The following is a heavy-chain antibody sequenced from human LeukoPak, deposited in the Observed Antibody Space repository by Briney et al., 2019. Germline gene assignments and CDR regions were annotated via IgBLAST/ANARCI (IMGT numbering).Heavy chain of an antibody. CDR2: IHSGGST. D-gene: IGHD3-9*01. J-gene: IGHJ4*02. V-gene: IGHV3-53*01. Sequence: GGSLRLSCAASGFTVSSNYMSWVRQAPGKGLEWVSVIHSGGSTYYADSVKGRFTISRDNSKNTLYLQMNSLRAEDTAVYYCARSDYDILTGYPYYFDYWGQGTLVTVSS. CDR1: GFTVSSNY. CDR3: ARSDYDILTGYPYYFDY.